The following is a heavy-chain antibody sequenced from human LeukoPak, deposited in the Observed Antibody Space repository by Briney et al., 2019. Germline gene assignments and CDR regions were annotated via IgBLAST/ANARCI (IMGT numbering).Heavy chain of an antibody. V-gene: IGHV4-30-4*01. CDR1: GGSISSGDYY. D-gene: IGHD2-15*01. CDR2: IYYSGST. J-gene: IGHJ6*02. Sequence: SETLSLTCTVSGGSISSGDYYWSWIRQPPGKGLEWIGYIYYSGSTYYNPSLKSRVTISVDTSKNQFSLKLSSVTAADTAVYYCARSWGDIVVVVAATSYYYGMDVWGQGTTVTVSS. CDR3: ARSWGDIVVVVAATSYYYGMDV.